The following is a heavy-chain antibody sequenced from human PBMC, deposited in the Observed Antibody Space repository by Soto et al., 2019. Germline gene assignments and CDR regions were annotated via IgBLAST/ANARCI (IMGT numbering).Heavy chain of an antibody. V-gene: IGHV1-69*01. CDR1: GGTFSNSG. CDR3: ARAPILVPGTLQENYFDS. Sequence: QLHLVQSGAEVKKPGSSLKVSCKASGGTFSNSGISWVRQAPGQGLEWMGGIIPIFDTTNYAQKLQGRITIIADESTNTVYMELSNLRSADTGVYYCARAPILVPGTLQENYFDSCGQGTLVTVSS. D-gene: IGHD1-26*01. CDR2: IIPIFDTT. J-gene: IGHJ4*02.